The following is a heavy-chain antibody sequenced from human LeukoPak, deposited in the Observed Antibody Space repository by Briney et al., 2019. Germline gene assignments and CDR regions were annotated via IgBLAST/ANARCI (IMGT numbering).Heavy chain of an antibody. CDR3: ARDHIRITMVRGVIPYFDY. CDR1: GFTFSSYW. CDR2: IKQDGSEK. D-gene: IGHD3-10*01. Sequence: GGSLRLSCAASGFTFSSYWMSWVRQAPGKGLEWVANIKQDGSEKYYVDSVKGRSTISRDNAKNSLYLQMNSLRAEDTAVYYCARDHIRITMVRGVIPYFDYWGQGTLVTVSS. J-gene: IGHJ4*02. V-gene: IGHV3-7*04.